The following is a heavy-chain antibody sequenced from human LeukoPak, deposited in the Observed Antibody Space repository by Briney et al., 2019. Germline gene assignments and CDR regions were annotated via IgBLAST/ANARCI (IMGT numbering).Heavy chain of an antibody. CDR3: AKGSNRGVATIDY. CDR1: GFTFSSYG. D-gene: IGHD5-12*01. Sequence: PGGSLRLSCAASGFTFSSYGMHWVRKAPGKGLDWVAVISYDGSNKYYADSVKGRFTISRDNSKNTLFLQMNSLRAEDTAVYYCAKGSNRGVATIDYWGQGTLVTVSS. J-gene: IGHJ4*02. CDR2: ISYDGSNK. V-gene: IGHV3-30*18.